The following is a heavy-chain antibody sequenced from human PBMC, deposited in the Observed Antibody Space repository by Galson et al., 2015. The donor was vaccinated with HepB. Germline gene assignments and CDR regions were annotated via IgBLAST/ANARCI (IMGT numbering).Heavy chain of an antibody. J-gene: IGHJ3*02. V-gene: IGHV3-23*01. D-gene: IGHD3-10*01. Sequence: SLRLSCAASGFTFSSYAMSWVRQAPGKGLEWVSAISGSGGSTYYADSVKGRFTISRDNSKNTLYLQMNSLRAEDTAVYYCAKDRATLLWFGVLLEDAFDIWGQGTMVTVSS. CDR2: ISGSGGST. CDR3: AKDRATLLWFGVLLEDAFDI. CDR1: GFTFSSYA.